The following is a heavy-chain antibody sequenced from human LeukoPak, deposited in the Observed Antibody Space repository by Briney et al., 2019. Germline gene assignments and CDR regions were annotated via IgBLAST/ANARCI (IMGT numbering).Heavy chain of an antibody. CDR2: IYYSGST. CDR1: GGSISSSSYY. J-gene: IGHJ6*03. Sequence: PSETLSLTCTVSGGSISSSSYYWGWIRQPPRKGLEWIGSIYYSGSTYYNPSLRSRVTISVDTSKNQFSLKVSSVTAADTAMYYCARRQRFLEDYYYLDVWGKGTTVTVSS. V-gene: IGHV4-39*01. D-gene: IGHD3-3*01. CDR3: ARRQRFLEDYYYLDV.